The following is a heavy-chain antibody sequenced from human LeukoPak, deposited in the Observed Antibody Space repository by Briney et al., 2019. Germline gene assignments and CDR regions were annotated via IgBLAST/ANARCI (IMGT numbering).Heavy chain of an antibody. V-gene: IGHV1-8*01. J-gene: IGHJ4*02. CDR2: SNPNSGST. Sequence: ASVKVSCKASGYTFTSYDINWVRQATGQGLEWMGWSNPNSGSTGYAQKFQGRVTMTRNTSIGTAYMELRSLRSDDTAVYYCARGGWYGGYFNYWGQGTLVTVSS. D-gene: IGHD1-26*01. CDR3: ARGGWYGGYFNY. CDR1: GYTFTSYD.